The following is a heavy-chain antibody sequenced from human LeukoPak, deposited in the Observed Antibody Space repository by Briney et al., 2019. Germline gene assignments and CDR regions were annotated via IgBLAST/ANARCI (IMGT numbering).Heavy chain of an antibody. CDR3: AKDQKRWIQLWLQTKGSGSDY. CDR1: GYTFTSYG. J-gene: IGHJ4*02. CDR2: ISAYNGNT. D-gene: IGHD5-18*01. V-gene: IGHV1-18*01. Sequence: GASVKVSCKASGYTFTSYGISWVRQAPGQGLEWMGWISAYNGNTNYAQKLQGRVTMTTDTSTSTAYMELRSLRSDDTAVYYCAKDQKRWIQLWLQTKGSGSDYWGQGTLVTVSS.